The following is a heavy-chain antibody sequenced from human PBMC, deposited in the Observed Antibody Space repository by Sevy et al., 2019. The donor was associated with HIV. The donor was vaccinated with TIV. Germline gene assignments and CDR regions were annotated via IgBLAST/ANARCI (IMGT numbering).Heavy chain of an antibody. CDR2: ISGSGGST. Sequence: GGSLRLSCAASGFTFSSHAMSWVPQAPGKGLEWVSAISGSGGSTYYADSVKGRFTISRDNSKNTLYLQMNSLRAEDTAVYYCAKDCGGDGGAFDIWGQGTMVTVSS. CDR3: AKDCGGDGGAFDI. D-gene: IGHD2-21*02. CDR1: GFTFSSHA. V-gene: IGHV3-23*01. J-gene: IGHJ3*02.